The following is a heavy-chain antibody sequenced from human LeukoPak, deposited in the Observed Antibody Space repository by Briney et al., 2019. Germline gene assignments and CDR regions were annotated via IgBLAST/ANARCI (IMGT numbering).Heavy chain of an antibody. D-gene: IGHD6-19*01. J-gene: IGHJ4*02. CDR2: INHSGST. CDR3: ARGERSSGWYNY. CDR1: GFTVSSNH. V-gene: IGHV4-34*01. Sequence: GSLRLSCAASGFTVSSNHVTWVRQTPGKGVEWIGEINHSGSTNYNPSLKSRVTISVDTSKNQFSLKLSSVTAADTAVYYCARGERSSGWYNYWGQGTLVTVSS.